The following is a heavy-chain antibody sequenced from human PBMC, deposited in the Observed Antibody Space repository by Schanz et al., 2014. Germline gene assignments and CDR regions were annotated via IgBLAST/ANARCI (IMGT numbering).Heavy chain of an antibody. V-gene: IGHV3-21*01. CDR2: INSRSNFI. D-gene: IGHD6-19*01. J-gene: IGHJ4*02. Sequence: VQLVESGGDLVKPGGSLRLSCEASGFTFSNYGMNWVRQAPEKGLEWVSSINSRSNFIYYADSVKGRFTISRDNAKNSLYLQMNSLRAEDTAVYYCVRDKKGFVAVAGRAPFDYWGQGTLVTVSS. CDR3: VRDKKGFVAVAGRAPFDY. CDR1: GFTFSNYG.